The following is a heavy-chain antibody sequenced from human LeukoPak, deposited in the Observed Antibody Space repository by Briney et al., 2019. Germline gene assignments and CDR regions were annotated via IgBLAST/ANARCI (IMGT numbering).Heavy chain of an antibody. CDR3: ARIAGPGPITIFGVVMDCYYYMDV. Sequence: SETLSLTCTVSGGSISSSSYYWGWIRQPPGKGLERIGSIYYRGSTYYNPSLKSRVTISVDTSKNQFSLRLNSVTAADTAVYYCARIAGPGPITIFGVVMDCYYYMDVWGKGTTVTVSS. CDR1: GGSISSSSYY. V-gene: IGHV4-39*01. CDR2: IYYRGST. D-gene: IGHD3-3*01. J-gene: IGHJ6*03.